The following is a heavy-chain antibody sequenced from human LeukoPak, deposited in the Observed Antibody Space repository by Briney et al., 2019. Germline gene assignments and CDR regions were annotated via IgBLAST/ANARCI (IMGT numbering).Heavy chain of an antibody. CDR1: GGSISSGGYS. D-gene: IGHD3-10*01. CDR2: IYHSGST. CDR3: ARQGYASGYLFDY. Sequence: SETLSLTCAVSGGSISSGGYSWSWIRQPPGKGLEWIGYIYHSGSTYYNPSLKSRVTISVDRSKNQFSLKLSSVTAADMAVYYCARQGYASGYLFDYWGQGTLVTVSS. V-gene: IGHV4-30-2*01. J-gene: IGHJ4*02.